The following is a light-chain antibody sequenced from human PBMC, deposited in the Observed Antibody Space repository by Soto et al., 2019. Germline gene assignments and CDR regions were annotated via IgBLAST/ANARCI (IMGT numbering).Light chain of an antibody. CDR3: SSYADSISVL. Sequence: QSALTQPPSASGSPGQSVTISCTETSSDVGAYNYVSWYQQHPGKAPKLMIYEVTKRPSGVPDRFSGSKSGNTASLTVSGLQAEDEADYYCSSYADSISVLFGGGTKLTVL. CDR1: SSDVGAYNY. J-gene: IGLJ3*02. V-gene: IGLV2-8*01. CDR2: EVT.